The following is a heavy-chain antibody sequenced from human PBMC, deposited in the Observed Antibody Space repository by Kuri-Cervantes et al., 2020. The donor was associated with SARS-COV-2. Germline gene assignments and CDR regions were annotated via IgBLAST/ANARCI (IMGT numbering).Heavy chain of an antibody. J-gene: IGHJ4*02. Sequence: GGSLRLSCAASGFTFSSYGVHWVRQAPGKGLEWVAFIRYDGSNKYYADSVKGRFTISRDNSENTLYLQMNSLRAEDTAVYYCAKGDIVVVPELDYWGQGTLVTVSS. CDR2: IRYDGSNK. CDR1: GFTFSSYG. D-gene: IGHD2-2*01. CDR3: AKGDIVVVPELDY. V-gene: IGHV3-30*02.